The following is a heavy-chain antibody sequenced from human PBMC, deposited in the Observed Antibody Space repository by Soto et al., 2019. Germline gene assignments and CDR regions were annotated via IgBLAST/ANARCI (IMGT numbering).Heavy chain of an antibody. D-gene: IGHD3-22*01. CDR2: ISGSGGST. V-gene: IGHV3-23*01. CDR3: AKVPNYYDSSGYYLDDAFDI. J-gene: IGHJ3*02. Sequence: TGGSLRLSCAASGFTFSSYAMSWVRQAPGKGLEWVSAISGSGGSTYYADSVKGRFTISRDNSKNTLYLQMNSLRAEDTAVYYCAKVPNYYDSSGYYLDDAFDIWGQGTMVTVSS. CDR1: GFTFSSYA.